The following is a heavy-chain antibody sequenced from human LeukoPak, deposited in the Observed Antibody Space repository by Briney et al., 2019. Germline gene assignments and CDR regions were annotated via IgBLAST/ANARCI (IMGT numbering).Heavy chain of an antibody. CDR2: IYYSGNT. CDR1: GGSFSGYY. V-gene: IGHV4-31*11. J-gene: IGHJ4*02. Sequence: RSSQTQSLTCAVYGGSFSGYYSNWIRHHPGKGLEWHGCIYYSGNTYYNPSLKSRLTISVDTSKNQFSLNLSSVTAADTAMYYCARVGGGDYALFDYWGQGTLVTVSS. CDR3: ARVGGGDYALFDY. D-gene: IGHD2-21*02.